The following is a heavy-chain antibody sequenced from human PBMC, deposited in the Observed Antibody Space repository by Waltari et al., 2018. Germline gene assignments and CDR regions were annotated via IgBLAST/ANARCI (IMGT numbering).Heavy chain of an antibody. J-gene: IGHJ4*02. CDR1: GGSISISTYY. Sequence: QLQLQESGPGLVKPSETLSLTCTVSGGSISISTYYWGWIRQPPRKGLEWIGNTYYSGSTYYPPSLKSRVTVSVDTSKNQFSLKLSSVTAADTAVYYCARIITSTKGYYFDYWGQGTLVTVSS. D-gene: IGHD3-10*01. CDR2: TYYSGST. CDR3: ARIITSTKGYYFDY. V-gene: IGHV4-39*01.